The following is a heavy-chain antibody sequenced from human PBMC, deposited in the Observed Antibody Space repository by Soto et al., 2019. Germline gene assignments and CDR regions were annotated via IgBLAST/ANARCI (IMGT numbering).Heavy chain of an antibody. J-gene: IGHJ6*02. D-gene: IGHD5-12*01. Sequence: SETLSLTCTVSGGSISSYYWSWIRQPPGKGLEWIGYIYYSGSTNYNPSLKSRVTISVDTSKNQFSLKLSSVTAADTAVYYCARSGEMATIADYYYYGMDVWGQGTTVTVSS. V-gene: IGHV4-59*01. CDR2: IYYSGST. CDR3: ARSGEMATIADYYYYGMDV. CDR1: GGSISSYY.